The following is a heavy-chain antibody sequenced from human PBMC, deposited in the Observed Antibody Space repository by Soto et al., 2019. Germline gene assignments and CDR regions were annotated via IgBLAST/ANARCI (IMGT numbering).Heavy chain of an antibody. V-gene: IGHV1-18*01. J-gene: IGHJ4*02. CDR3: ARDTGNSFDY. Sequence: HVQLVQTGGELKKPGASVKVSCNTSGYTFNTYFITWVRQAPGQGLEWMGWISPHNGNTKYAEKFQGRVTMTADTMTKTAYMELRNLIIDDTAVYYCARDTGNSFDYWGQGTPVTVSS. CDR2: ISPHNGNT. CDR1: GYTFNTYF.